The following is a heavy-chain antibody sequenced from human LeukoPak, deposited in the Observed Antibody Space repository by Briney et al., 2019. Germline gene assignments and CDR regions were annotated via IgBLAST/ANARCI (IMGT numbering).Heavy chain of an antibody. Sequence: ASVKVSCKASGYTFTGYYMHWVRQAPGQGLEWMGWINPNSGGTNYAQKFQGRVTMTRDTSISTAYMELSRLRSDDTAVYYCARHVGEERLLWFGEFLPGTFDYWGQGTLVTVSS. D-gene: IGHD3-10*01. J-gene: IGHJ4*02. CDR3: ARHVGEERLLWFGEFLPGTFDY. CDR1: GYTFTGYY. CDR2: INPNSGGT. V-gene: IGHV1-2*02.